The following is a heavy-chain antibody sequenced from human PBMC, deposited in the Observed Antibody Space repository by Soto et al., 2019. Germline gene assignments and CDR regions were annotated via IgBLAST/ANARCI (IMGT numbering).Heavy chain of an antibody. V-gene: IGHV3-53*01. CDR1: GFTVSSNY. J-gene: IGHJ4*02. D-gene: IGHD3-22*01. Sequence: GGSLRLSCAASGFTVSSNYMSWVRQAPGKGLEWVSVIYSGGSTYYADSVKGRFTISRDNSKNTLYLQMNSLRAEDTAVYYCARVLRPPTHYYDSSGPEYYFDYWGQGTLVTVSS. CDR2: IYSGGST. CDR3: ARVLRPPTHYYDSSGPEYYFDY.